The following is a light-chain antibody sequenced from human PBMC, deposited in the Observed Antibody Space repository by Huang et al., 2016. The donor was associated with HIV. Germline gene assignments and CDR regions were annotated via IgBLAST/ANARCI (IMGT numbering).Light chain of an antibody. J-gene: IGKJ1*01. Sequence: DIQMTQSPSSLSASVGDRVTLTCRASQSISDYLNWYQQKPGKAPKLLIYAASNLQNGVPSRFICSGSETDFTLTISGLQPEDFATYYCQQGYSLWTFGQGTKVDIK. V-gene: IGKV1-39*01. CDR1: QSISDY. CDR2: AAS. CDR3: QQGYSLWT.